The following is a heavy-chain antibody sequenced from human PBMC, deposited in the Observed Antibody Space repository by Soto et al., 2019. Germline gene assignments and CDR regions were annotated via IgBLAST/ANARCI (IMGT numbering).Heavy chain of an antibody. CDR3: EKGVWDCSGGNCDVFYYGMDV. CDR2: ISGSGVRK. D-gene: IGHD2-15*01. V-gene: IGHV3-23*01. CDR1: GFTFRNYD. J-gene: IGHJ6*02. Sequence: GWPRRASAAVAGFTFRNYDLTWGRQAAGKVVGWVSTISGSGVRKDYADAVKGRLNITRDTSKNTLYLEMTSLRVEDTAKYYCEKGVWDCSGGNCDVFYYGMDVWGRGTTVTVSS.